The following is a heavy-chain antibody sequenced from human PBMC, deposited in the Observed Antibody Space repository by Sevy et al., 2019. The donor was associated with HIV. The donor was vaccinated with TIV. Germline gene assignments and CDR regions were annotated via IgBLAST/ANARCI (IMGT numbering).Heavy chain of an antibody. CDR2: IYWDDDK. J-gene: IGHJ5*02. V-gene: IGHV2-5*02. CDR3: AHRSYGDYAYGWFDP. Sequence: SGPTLVKPTQTLTLTCTFSGFSLSTSGVGVGWIRQPPGKALEWLALIYWDDDKRYSPSLKGRLTITKDTSKNQVVLTMTNMDPVDTATYYCAHRSYGDYAYGWFDPRGQGTLVTVSS. CDR1: GFSLSTSGVG. D-gene: IGHD4-17*01.